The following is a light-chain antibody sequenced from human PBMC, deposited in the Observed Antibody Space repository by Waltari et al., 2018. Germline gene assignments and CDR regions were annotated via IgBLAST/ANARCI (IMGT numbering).Light chain of an antibody. V-gene: IGLV2-23*01. J-gene: IGLJ3*02. CDR2: DGN. CDR1: SRDVGWHYL. CDR3: CSDEGDNTWV. Sequence: HSALTQPASASAYPGQSITISSNGTSRDVGWHYLVSCYQPFPAKTPHLIIYDGNNRPSRVSNRFSGFQSGNTATLTISGLQAEDEADYYCCSDEGDNTWVFGGGTKVTVL.